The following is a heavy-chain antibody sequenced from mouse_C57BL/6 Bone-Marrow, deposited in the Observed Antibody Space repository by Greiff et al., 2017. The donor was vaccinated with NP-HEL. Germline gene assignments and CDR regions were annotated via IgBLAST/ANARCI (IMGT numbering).Heavy chain of an antibody. D-gene: IGHD2-4*01. V-gene: IGHV5-6*01. Sequence: EVKLVESGGDLVKPGGSLKLSCAASGFTFSSYGMSWVRQTPDKRLEWVATISSGGSYTYYPDSVKGRFTISRDNAKNTLYLQMSSLKSEDTAMYYCARDDYPAWFAYWGQGTLVTVSA. J-gene: IGHJ3*01. CDR1: GFTFSSYG. CDR2: ISSGGSYT. CDR3: ARDDYPAWFAY.